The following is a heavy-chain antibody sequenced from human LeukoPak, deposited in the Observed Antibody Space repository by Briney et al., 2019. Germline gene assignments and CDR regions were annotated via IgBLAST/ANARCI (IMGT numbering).Heavy chain of an antibody. CDR2: IHYRGNT. V-gene: IGHV4-39*01. D-gene: IGHD6-13*01. CDR3: ARLVGSSWYHEVLFGRDY. J-gene: IGHJ4*02. Sequence: SETLSLTCTVSGGSISSSSYYWGWIRQPPGKGLEWIGTIHYRGNTYYNPSLKSRVAISVDTSKNQFSLKLTSVTAADTAMYYCARLVGSSWYHEVLFGRDYWGQGALVTVSS. CDR1: GGSISSSSYY.